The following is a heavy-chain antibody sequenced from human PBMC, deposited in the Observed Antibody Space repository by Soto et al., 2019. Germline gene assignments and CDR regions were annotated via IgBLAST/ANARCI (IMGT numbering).Heavy chain of an antibody. D-gene: IGHD4-17*01. J-gene: IGHJ4*02. CDR2: ISSDGSEK. V-gene: IGHV3-30*18. CDR1: GFTFSNYA. Sequence: GGSLRLSCVASGFTFSNYAMHWVRQAPGKGLGWVAVISSDGSEKYYLDSVRDRFTISRDNSKNTLYLQMNNLRPEDTAMYYCANSWTTLTTGFDFWGQGALVTVSS. CDR3: ANSWTTLTTGFDF.